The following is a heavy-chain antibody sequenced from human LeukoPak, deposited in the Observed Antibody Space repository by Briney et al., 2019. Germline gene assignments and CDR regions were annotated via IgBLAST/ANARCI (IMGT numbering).Heavy chain of an antibody. Sequence: GESLRLSCAASGFPFSTYWMSWVRQDPGKGLEWVANINQDGTEKYYVDSVKGRFTISRDYAKNSLYLQMNSLRVEDTAVYYCAKVAKYYYGPETYYFFEQWGQGTPVTASS. CDR3: AKVAKYYYGPETYYFFEQ. CDR1: GFPFSTYW. V-gene: IGHV3-7*01. J-gene: IGHJ4*02. D-gene: IGHD3-10*01. CDR2: INQDGTEK.